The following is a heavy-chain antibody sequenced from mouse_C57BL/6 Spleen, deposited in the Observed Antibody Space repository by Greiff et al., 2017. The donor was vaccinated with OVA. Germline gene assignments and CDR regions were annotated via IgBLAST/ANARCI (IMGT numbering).Heavy chain of an antibody. V-gene: IGHV1-69*01. Sequence: QVQLQQPGAELVMPGASVKLSCKASGYTFTSYWMHWVKQRPGQGLEWIGEIDPSVSYTNYNQKFKGKSTLTVDKSSSTAYMQVSSLTSEDSAVYYCARGLPFAYWGQGTLVTVSA. J-gene: IGHJ3*01. CDR1: GYTFTSYW. CDR3: ARGLPFAY. D-gene: IGHD3-1*01. CDR2: IDPSVSYT.